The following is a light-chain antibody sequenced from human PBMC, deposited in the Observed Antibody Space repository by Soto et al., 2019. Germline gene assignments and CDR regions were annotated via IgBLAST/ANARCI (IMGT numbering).Light chain of an antibody. V-gene: IGKV2-30*01. CDR2: KVL. J-gene: IGKJ2*01. CDR1: QSVVTSDGNTY. CDR3: MQGSQWPYT. Sequence: DVVLTQSPLSLPVTLGQPASISCRASQSVVTSDGNTYLNWFQQRPGQSPRRLIYKVLDRDSWVQERFSGSGSGNDFTVKISRVEAEDVAIYYCMQGSQWPYTFGQGTKLEIK.